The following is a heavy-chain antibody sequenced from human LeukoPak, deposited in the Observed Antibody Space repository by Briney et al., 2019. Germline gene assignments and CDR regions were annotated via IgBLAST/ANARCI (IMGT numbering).Heavy chain of an antibody. CDR3: AKDTDFWSGYYFDY. CDR2: ISGSGGST. CDR1: GFTFSSHA. V-gene: IGHV3-23*01. J-gene: IGHJ4*02. D-gene: IGHD3-3*01. Sequence: PGGSLRLSCAASGFTFSSHAMSWVRQAPGKGLEWVSAISGSGGSTYYADSVKGRFTISRDNSKNTLYLQMNSLRAEDTAVYYCAKDTDFWSGYYFDYWGQGTLVTVSS.